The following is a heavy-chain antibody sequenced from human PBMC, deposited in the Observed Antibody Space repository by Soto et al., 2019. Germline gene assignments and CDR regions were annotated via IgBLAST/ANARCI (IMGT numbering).Heavy chain of an antibody. D-gene: IGHD1-1*01. Sequence: SETLSLTCTVSGGSISSGGYYWSWIRQHPGTGLEWIGYISYSGNTYFHPSLRNRVTISLDTSKNEFSLKLNSVTAADTAVYYCARGGLEPFDHWGQGALVTVSS. CDR2: ISYSGNT. V-gene: IGHV4-31*03. CDR3: ARGGLEPFDH. J-gene: IGHJ4*02. CDR1: GGSISSGGYY.